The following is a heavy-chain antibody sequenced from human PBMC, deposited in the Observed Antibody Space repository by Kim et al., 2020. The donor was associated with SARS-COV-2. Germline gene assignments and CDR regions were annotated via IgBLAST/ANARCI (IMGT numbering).Heavy chain of an antibody. Sequence: SETLSLTCTVSGGSISSYYWSWIRQPPGKGLEWIGYIYYSGSTNYNPSLKSRVTISVDTSKNQFSLKLSSVTAADTAVYYCAREGVYDFWSGYYLGVLVYWGQGTLVTVSS. V-gene: IGHV4-59*01. CDR3: AREGVYDFWSGYYLGVLVY. D-gene: IGHD3-3*01. CDR2: IYYSGST. J-gene: IGHJ4*02. CDR1: GGSISSYY.